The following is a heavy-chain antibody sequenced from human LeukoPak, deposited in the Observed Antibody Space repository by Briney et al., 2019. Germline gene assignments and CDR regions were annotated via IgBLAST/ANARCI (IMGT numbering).Heavy chain of an antibody. CDR3: AKPYYYGSRSYMDY. V-gene: IGHV3-30*18. Sequence: SLRLSRAASRVTFSRYGMHWGRQAPGKGVEWGAVISYDGSNTYYADSVKGRLIISRENTKNMLYLQMNSLRAEDTAVYYCAKPYYYGSRSYMDYWGQGALVTVSS. CDR1: RVTFSRYG. CDR2: ISYDGSNT. D-gene: IGHD3-10*01. J-gene: IGHJ4*02.